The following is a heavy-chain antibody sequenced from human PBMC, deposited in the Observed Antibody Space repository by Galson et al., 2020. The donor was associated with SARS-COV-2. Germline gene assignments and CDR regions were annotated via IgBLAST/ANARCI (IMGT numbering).Heavy chain of an antibody. CDR1: GSTFTSYG. Sequence: ASVTVSCKASGSTFTSYGLSWVRQAPGQGLEWMGWISAYNGNTNYAQKLQGRVTMTTDTSTSTAYMELRSLRSDETAVYYCVLRLGELSSPFDYWGQGTLVTVSS. CDR2: ISAYNGNT. V-gene: IGHV1-18*01. CDR3: VLRLGELSSPFDY. D-gene: IGHD3-16*02. J-gene: IGHJ4*02.